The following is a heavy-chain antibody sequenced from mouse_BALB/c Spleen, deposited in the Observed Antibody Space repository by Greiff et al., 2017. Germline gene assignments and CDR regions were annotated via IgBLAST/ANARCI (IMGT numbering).Heavy chain of an antibody. J-gene: IGHJ1*01. CDR2: ISYDGSN. CDR3: ARGTTVVGWYFDV. Sequence: EVQLQQSGPGLVKPSQSLSLTCSVTGYSITSGYYWNWIRQFPGNKLEWMGYISYDGSNNYNPSLKNRISITRDTSKNQFFLKLNSVTTEDTATYYCARGTTVVGWYFDVWGAGTTVTVSS. V-gene: IGHV3-6*02. D-gene: IGHD1-1*01. CDR1: GYSITSGYY.